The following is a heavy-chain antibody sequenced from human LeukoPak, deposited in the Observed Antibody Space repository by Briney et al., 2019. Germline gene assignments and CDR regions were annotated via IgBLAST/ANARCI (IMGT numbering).Heavy chain of an antibody. CDR1: GGTFSSYA. Sequence: GASVKVSCKASGGTFSSYAISWVRQAPGQGLEWMGGIIPIFGTANYAQKFQGRVTITADESTSTAYMELSSLRSEDTAVYYCARDLGLYCSSTSCYRGYFDYWGQGTLVTVSS. D-gene: IGHD2-2*02. V-gene: IGHV1-69*13. CDR2: IIPIFGTA. CDR3: ARDLGLYCSSTSCYRGYFDY. J-gene: IGHJ4*02.